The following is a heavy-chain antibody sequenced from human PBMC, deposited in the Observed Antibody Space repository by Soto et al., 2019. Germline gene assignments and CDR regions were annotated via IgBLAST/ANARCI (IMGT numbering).Heavy chain of an antibody. CDR1: GFTFSSYA. D-gene: IGHD3-3*01. V-gene: IGHV3-23*04. CDR3: AKVHYDFWSGYAPDY. J-gene: IGHJ4*02. Sequence: VHLVESGGGLVKPGGSLRLSCSASGFTFSSYAMSWVRQAPGKGLEWVSAISGSGGSTYYADSVKGRFTISRDNSKNTLYLQMNSLRAEDTAVYYCAKVHYDFWSGYAPDYWGQGTLVTVSS. CDR2: ISGSGGST.